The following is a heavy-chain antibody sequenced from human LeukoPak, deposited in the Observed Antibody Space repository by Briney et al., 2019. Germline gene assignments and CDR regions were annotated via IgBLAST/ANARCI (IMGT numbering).Heavy chain of an antibody. Sequence: SDTLSLTCTVSGDSVNNNHDYWAWSRQPPGKGLEWSGSIYYSGTTYSNPSLGSRVTMSVDTSENQLSLQLTSVSAADTALYYCARNSPVYWNFDLWGRGTLVSVSS. D-gene: IGHD2/OR15-2a*01. CDR3: ARNSPVYWNFDL. J-gene: IGHJ2*01. CDR2: IYYSGTT. CDR1: GDSVNNNHDY. V-gene: IGHV4-39*01.